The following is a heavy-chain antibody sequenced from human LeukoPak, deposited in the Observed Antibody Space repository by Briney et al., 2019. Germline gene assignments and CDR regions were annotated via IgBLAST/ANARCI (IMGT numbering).Heavy chain of an antibody. V-gene: IGHV3-21*01. CDR3: ARVAYCGGDCSRDIDY. CDR1: GFTFSSYS. CDR2: ISSSGSYI. J-gene: IGHJ4*02. Sequence: GGSLRLSCAASGFTFSSYSMNWVRQAPGKGPEWVSSISSSGSYIYYADSVKGRFTISRDNAKNSLYLQMKSLRAEDTAVYYGARVAYCGGDCSRDIDYWGQGTLVTVSS. D-gene: IGHD2-21*01.